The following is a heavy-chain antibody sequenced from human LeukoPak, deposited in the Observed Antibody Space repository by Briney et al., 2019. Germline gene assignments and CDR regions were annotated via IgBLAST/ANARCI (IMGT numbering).Heavy chain of an antibody. CDR2: IKQDGSEK. CDR1: GFTFSSYW. J-gene: IGHJ4*02. Sequence: GGSLRLSCAASGFTFSSYWMSWVRQAPGKGLEWVANIKQDGSEKYYVDSVKGRFTISRDNSKNTLYLQMNSLRAEDTAVYYCAKDFPGFDYWGQGTLVTVSS. CDR3: AKDFPGFDY. V-gene: IGHV3-7*03. D-gene: IGHD7-27*01.